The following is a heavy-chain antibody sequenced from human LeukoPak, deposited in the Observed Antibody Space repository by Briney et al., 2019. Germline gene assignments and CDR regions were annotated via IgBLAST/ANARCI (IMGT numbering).Heavy chain of an antibody. Sequence: GGSLRLSCAASGFTFDDYAMHWVRQAPGKGLEWVSHITWNSVNIGYADSVKGRFTISRDNARNSLYLEMDGLRPEDTAFYYCARDRGPDGVGFLIDPWGQGTLVTVSS. J-gene: IGHJ5*02. D-gene: IGHD3-3*01. CDR1: GFTFDDYA. V-gene: IGHV3-9*01. CDR2: ITWNSVNI. CDR3: ARDRGPDGVGFLIDP.